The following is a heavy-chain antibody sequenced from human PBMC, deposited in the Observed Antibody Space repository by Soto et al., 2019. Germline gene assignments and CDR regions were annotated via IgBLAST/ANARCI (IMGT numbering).Heavy chain of an antibody. CDR2: IQSGGPT. D-gene: IGHD2-21*01. J-gene: IGHJ4*02. CDR3: AKVAPSISILWGFDH. V-gene: IGHV3-66*01. CDR1: GFTVSSKY. Sequence: GGSLRLSCAASGFTVSSKYMSWVRQAPGKGLEWVSLIQSGGPTYYADSVKGRFTISRDTSENTVHLQMDSLRAEDTAMYYCAKVAPSISILWGFDHWGPGTLVTVSS.